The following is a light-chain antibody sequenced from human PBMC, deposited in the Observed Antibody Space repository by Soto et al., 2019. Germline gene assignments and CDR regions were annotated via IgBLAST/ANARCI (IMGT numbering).Light chain of an antibody. CDR1: ESISKW. CDR2: KAS. CDR3: QQYNDYWT. Sequence: DIQMTQSPSTLSASVGDRVTITCRASESISKWLAWFQQKPGEAPKVLIYKASSLQRGVPSRFSGSGSGTEFTLTISSLQPDDSATYFCQQYNDYWTFGQGTKVDI. J-gene: IGKJ1*01. V-gene: IGKV1-5*03.